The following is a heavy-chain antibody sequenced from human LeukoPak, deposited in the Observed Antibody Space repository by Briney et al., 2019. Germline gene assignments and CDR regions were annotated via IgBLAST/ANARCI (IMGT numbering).Heavy chain of an antibody. Sequence: GGSLRLSCAASGFTFSSYEMNWVRQAPGKGLEWVSYISSSGSTIYYADSVKGRFTISRDNAKNSLYLQMNSLRAEDTAVYYCAKEGHCSSTSCFDYWGQGTLVTVSS. V-gene: IGHV3-48*03. D-gene: IGHD2-2*01. CDR3: AKEGHCSSTSCFDY. CDR2: ISSSGSTI. J-gene: IGHJ4*02. CDR1: GFTFSSYE.